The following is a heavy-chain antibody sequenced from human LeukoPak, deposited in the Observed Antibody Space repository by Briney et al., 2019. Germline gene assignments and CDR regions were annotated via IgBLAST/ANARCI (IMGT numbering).Heavy chain of an antibody. CDR2: ISYDGSNK. V-gene: IGHV3-30*04. J-gene: IGHJ4*02. CDR1: GFTFSSYA. CDR3: AGGGEIDY. Sequence: GGSLRLSGAAPGFTFSSYAMHWVRQAPGKGRKGVAAISYDGSNKYYADSVKGRFTISRDNSKNTLYLQMNSLRAEDTAVYYCAGGGEIDYWGQGTLVTVSS. D-gene: IGHD3-10*01.